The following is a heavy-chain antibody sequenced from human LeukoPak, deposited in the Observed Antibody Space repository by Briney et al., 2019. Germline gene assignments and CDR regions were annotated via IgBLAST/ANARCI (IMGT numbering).Heavy chain of an antibody. CDR3: ARVKVRTVTTSWTNWFDP. J-gene: IGHJ5*02. D-gene: IGHD4-17*01. V-gene: IGHV4-59*01. CDR1: GYFSTAYY. Sequence: PSETLSLTCTVSGYFSTAYYWSWIRQPPGKGLEWIGYIYYSGSTNYNPSLKSRVTISVDTSKNQFSLKLSSVTAADTAVYYCARVKVRTVTTSWTNWFDPWGQGTLVTVSS. CDR2: IYYSGST.